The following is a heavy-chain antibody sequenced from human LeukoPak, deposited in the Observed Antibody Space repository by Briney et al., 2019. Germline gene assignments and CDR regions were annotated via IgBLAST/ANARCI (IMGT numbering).Heavy chain of an antibody. CDR2: IRGGGGT. CDR3: AKANWVSNADAVW. J-gene: IGHJ4*02. V-gene: IGHV3-23*01. Sequence: GGSLRLSCAVSGGSFSGFSRSWVRQAPARGPEWVSGIRGGGGTSYAASLKGRVTLSRDDSRNTVYLQLNNLRVEDTAIYYCAKANWVSNADAVWWGQGTQVTVSS. D-gene: IGHD1-1*01. CDR1: GGSFSGFS.